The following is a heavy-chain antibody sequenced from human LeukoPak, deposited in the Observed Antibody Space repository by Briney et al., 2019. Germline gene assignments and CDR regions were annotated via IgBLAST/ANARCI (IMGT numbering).Heavy chain of an antibody. D-gene: IGHD2-2*01. V-gene: IGHV3-53*01. CDR3: ARAGMWSSLGLAPYYGMDV. J-gene: IGHJ6*02. Sequence: GGSLRLSCAASGFTVSSNYMSWVRQAPGKGLEWVSVIYSGGSTYYANSVKGRFTISRDNSKNTLYLQMNSLRAEDTAVYYCARAGMWSSLGLAPYYGMDVWGQGTTVTVSS. CDR1: GFTVSSNY. CDR2: IYSGGST.